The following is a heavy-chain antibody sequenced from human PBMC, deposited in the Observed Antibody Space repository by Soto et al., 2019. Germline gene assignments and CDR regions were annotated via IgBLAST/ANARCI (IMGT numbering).Heavy chain of an antibody. J-gene: IGHJ5*02. CDR2: ISSSSSYI. D-gene: IGHD3-3*01. CDR1: GFTFSSYS. V-gene: IGHV3-21*01. Sequence: GGSLRLSCAASGFTFSSYSMNWVRQAPGKGLEWVSSISSSSSYIYYADSVKGRFTISRDNAKNSLYLQMNSPRAEDTAVYYCARDPRYFWSGYPGWFDPWGQGTLVTVSS. CDR3: ARDPRYFWSGYPGWFDP.